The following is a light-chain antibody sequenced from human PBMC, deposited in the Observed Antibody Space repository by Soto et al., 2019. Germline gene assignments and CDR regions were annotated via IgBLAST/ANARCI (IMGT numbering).Light chain of an antibody. CDR3: QQYNSYWT. Sequence: DIQMTQSPSTLSASVGDRVTITCRASQSISSWLAWYQQKPGKAPKLLIYDASSLESGVPSRFSGSGSRTEFTLTISSLQRDDFATYYCQQYNSYWTFGQGTKVEIK. V-gene: IGKV1-5*01. CDR1: QSISSW. CDR2: DAS. J-gene: IGKJ1*01.